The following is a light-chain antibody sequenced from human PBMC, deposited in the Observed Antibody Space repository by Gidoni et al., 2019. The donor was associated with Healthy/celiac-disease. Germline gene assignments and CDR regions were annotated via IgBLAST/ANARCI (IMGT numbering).Light chain of an antibody. CDR2: SNN. CDR1: SSNVGSNY. V-gene: IGLV1-47*02. J-gene: IGLJ3*02. Sequence: QSLLTQPPSASWTPCQRFTISCSRSSSNVGSNYVYWYQQLPGTATKLIIYSNNQRPSGGPERFYGSKYGTSDSMAISGLRSEDEADYYCAAWDESMSGPVLGGGTKRNVL. CDR3: AAWDESMSGPV.